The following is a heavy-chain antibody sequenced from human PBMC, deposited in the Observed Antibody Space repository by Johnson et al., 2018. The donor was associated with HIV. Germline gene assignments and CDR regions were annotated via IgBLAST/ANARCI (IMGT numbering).Heavy chain of an antibody. J-gene: IGHJ3*01. V-gene: IGHV3-13*01. Sequence: VQLVESGGGLVQPGGSLRLSCAASGFTFSSYDMHWVRQATGKGLEWVSAIGTVGDTYYVDSVKGRFTISRDNAKNSLFLQMNSLRAEDTAVYYCARGGFTMIVVAYWGQGTMVTVSS. CDR1: GFTFSSYD. D-gene: IGHD3-22*01. CDR3: ARGGFTMIVVAY. CDR2: IGTVGDT.